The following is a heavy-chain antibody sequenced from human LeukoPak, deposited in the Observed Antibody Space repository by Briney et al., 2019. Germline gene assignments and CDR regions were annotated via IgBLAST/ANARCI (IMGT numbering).Heavy chain of an antibody. CDR3: ARGKAMVRGVIISPYYFDH. D-gene: IGHD3-10*01. V-gene: IGHV4-34*01. Sequence: PSETLSLACAVYGGSFSGSYRGWIRQPPGKGLEWIGEINHSGSTNYNPSLKSRATISLTTSKNKFSLNLSSVTAAVTAVYYGARGKAMVRGVIISPYYFDHWGQGTLVTVSS. J-gene: IGHJ4*02. CDR2: INHSGST. CDR1: GGSFSGSY.